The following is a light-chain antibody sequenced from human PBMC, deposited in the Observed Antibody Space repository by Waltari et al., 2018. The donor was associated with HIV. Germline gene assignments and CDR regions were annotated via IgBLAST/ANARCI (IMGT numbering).Light chain of an antibody. V-gene: IGKV3-20*01. CDR3: QQYGSSLVT. CDR2: GAS. Sequence: IVLTQSPGTLSLSPGERATLSCRANQSVSSSYLACYQQKRGQAPRLLIYGASSRATDIPDRFSGSGSGTDFTLTISRLEPEDFAVYYCQQYGSSLVTFGGGTKVEIK. J-gene: IGKJ4*01. CDR1: QSVSSSY.